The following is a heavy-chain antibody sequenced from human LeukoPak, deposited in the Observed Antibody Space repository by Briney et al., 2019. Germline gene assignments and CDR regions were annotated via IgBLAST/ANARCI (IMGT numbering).Heavy chain of an antibody. CDR3: ARGSSMTFDY. CDR2: ISSSSSYI. J-gene: IGHJ4*02. CDR1: GFTFSSYS. Sequence: GGSLRLSCAASGFTFSSYSMNWVRQAPGKGLEWVSSISSSSSYIYYADSVKGRFTISRDNAKNSLYLQMNSLSAEDTAVYYCARGSSMTFDYWGQGTLVTVSS. V-gene: IGHV3-21*01. D-gene: IGHD2-2*01.